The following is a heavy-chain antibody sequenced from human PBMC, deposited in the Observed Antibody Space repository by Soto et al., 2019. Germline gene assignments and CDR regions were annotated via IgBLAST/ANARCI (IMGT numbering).Heavy chain of an antibody. J-gene: IGHJ3*02. Sequence: SETLSLTCTVADGSISSSGYYWGWIRQHPGKGLEWIGSIYYSGSTYYNPSLKSRVTISVDTSKNQFSLKLSSVTAADTAVYYCAGYNDSSGYYYPDAFDIWGQGTMVTVSS. CDR3: AGYNDSSGYYYPDAFDI. V-gene: IGHV4-39*07. D-gene: IGHD3-22*01. CDR1: DGSISSSGYY. CDR2: IYYSGST.